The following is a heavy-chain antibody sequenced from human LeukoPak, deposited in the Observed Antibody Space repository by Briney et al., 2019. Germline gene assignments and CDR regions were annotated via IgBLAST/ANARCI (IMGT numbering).Heavy chain of an antibody. V-gene: IGHV3-30*18. CDR1: TFTFNTYG. CDR2: ISSDGRNE. D-gene: IGHD1-26*01. Sequence: GGSLRLSCVASTFTFNTYGMLWVRQAPGKGLEWVATISSDGRNEHYADSVLGRFTISRDNSKNTLYLRMDNLRAEDTAVYYCSKDGTPKFDYWGRGTLVTVSS. CDR3: SKDGTPKFDY. J-gene: IGHJ4*02.